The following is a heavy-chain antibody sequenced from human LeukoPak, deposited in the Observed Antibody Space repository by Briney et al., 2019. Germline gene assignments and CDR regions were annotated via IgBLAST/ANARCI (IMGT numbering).Heavy chain of an antibody. V-gene: IGHV3-48*01. D-gene: IGHD7-27*01. CDR2: ISSSSRTI. CDR3: ARDPAWGAFDI. J-gene: IGHJ3*02. CDR1: GFTFSSYT. Sequence: GGSLRLSCAASGFTFSSYTMNWVRQAPGKGLEWVSYISSSSRTIYYADSVKGRFTISRDNAKNSLYLQMNSLRADDTAVYYCARDPAWGAFDIWGQGTMATVSS.